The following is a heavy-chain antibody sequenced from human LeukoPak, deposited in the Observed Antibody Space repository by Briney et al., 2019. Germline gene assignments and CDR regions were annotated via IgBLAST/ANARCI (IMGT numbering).Heavy chain of an antibody. V-gene: IGHV3-7*01. Sequence: PGGSLRLSCAASGFTFSSYWMSWVRQAPGKGLEWVANIKQDGSEKYYVDSVKGQFTISRDNAKNSLYLQMNSLRAEDTAVYYCARDVVDFWSGYYTNNWFDPWGQGTLVTVSS. CDR1: GFTFSSYW. CDR2: IKQDGSEK. D-gene: IGHD3-3*01. CDR3: ARDVVDFWSGYYTNNWFDP. J-gene: IGHJ5*02.